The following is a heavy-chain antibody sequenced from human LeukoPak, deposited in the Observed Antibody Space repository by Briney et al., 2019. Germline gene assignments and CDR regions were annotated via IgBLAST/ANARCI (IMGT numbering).Heavy chain of an antibody. D-gene: IGHD3-22*01. CDR2: ISGSGGST. CDR1: GFTFSSYA. Sequence: GGSLRLSCAASGFTFSSYAMSWVRQAPGKGLEWVSAISGSGGSTYYADSVKGRFTISRDNSKNTLYLQMNSLRAEDTAVYYCAEVGDSIPFQHWGQGTLVTVSS. J-gene: IGHJ1*01. CDR3: AEVGDSIPFQH. V-gene: IGHV3-23*01.